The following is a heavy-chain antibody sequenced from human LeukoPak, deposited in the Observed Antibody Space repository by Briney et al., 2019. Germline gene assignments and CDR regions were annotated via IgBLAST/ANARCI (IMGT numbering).Heavy chain of an antibody. D-gene: IGHD2-15*01. Sequence: PSETLSLTCTVSGGSISSFYWSWIRQPAGKGLEWIGRIYSSGNTNYNPSLKSRVTMSVDTSKNQFSLKLSSVTAADTAVYYCARGVVIAATYDYWGQGTLVTVSS. CDR1: GGSISSFY. CDR2: IYSSGNT. J-gene: IGHJ4*02. V-gene: IGHV4-4*07. CDR3: ARGVVIAATYDY.